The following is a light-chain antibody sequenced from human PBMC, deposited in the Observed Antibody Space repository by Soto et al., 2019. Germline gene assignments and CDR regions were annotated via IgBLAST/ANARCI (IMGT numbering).Light chain of an antibody. Sequence: QSVLTQPASVSGSPGQSITISCTGTSSDVGSYNLVSWYQQHPGKAPKLMICEGSKRPSGVSNRFSGSKSGNTASLTISGLQAEDEADYYCCSYAVSRSVVFGGGTKLTVL. CDR2: EGS. V-gene: IGLV2-23*01. CDR1: SSDVGSYNL. CDR3: CSYAVSRSVV. J-gene: IGLJ2*01.